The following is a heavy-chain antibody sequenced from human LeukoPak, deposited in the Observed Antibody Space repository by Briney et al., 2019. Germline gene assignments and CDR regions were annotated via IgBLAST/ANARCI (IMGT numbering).Heavy chain of an antibody. Sequence: SETLSLTCTVSGGSVSSGSYSWSWIRQPPGKGLEWIGYIYYSGSTNYNPSLKSRVTISVDTSKNQFSLKLSSVTAVDTAVYYCARDYCSGGSCYVGYWGQGTLVTVSS. V-gene: IGHV4-61*01. D-gene: IGHD2-15*01. CDR3: ARDYCSGGSCYVGY. CDR1: GGSVSSGSYS. CDR2: IYYSGST. J-gene: IGHJ4*02.